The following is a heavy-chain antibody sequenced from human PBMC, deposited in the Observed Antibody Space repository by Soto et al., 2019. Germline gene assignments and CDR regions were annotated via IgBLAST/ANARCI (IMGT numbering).Heavy chain of an antibody. CDR3: AKIIYDFWSGPILTNYYYYGMDV. D-gene: IGHD3-3*01. J-gene: IGHJ6*01. CDR2: ISSSGSTI. V-gene: IGHV3-48*03. Sequence: GGSLLVSCASSVFTFSIYEMNWVRQAPGKGLDLVSYISSSGSTIYYADSVKGRFTISRDNAKNSLYLQMNSLRAEDTAVYYCAKIIYDFWSGPILTNYYYYGMDVWGQGTTVTVSS. CDR1: VFTFSIYE.